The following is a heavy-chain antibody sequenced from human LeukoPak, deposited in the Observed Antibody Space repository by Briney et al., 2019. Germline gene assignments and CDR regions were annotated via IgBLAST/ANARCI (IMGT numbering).Heavy chain of an antibody. Sequence: SETLSLTCTVSGGSISSYYWSWIRQPPGKGLEWIGYIYYSGSTNYNPSLKSRVTISVDTSKNQFSLELSSVTAADTAVYYCARERDRYYYDSSGYYYFDYWGQGTLVTVSS. CDR2: IYYSGST. CDR1: GGSISSYY. D-gene: IGHD3-22*01. J-gene: IGHJ4*02. V-gene: IGHV4-59*12. CDR3: ARERDRYYYDSSGYYYFDY.